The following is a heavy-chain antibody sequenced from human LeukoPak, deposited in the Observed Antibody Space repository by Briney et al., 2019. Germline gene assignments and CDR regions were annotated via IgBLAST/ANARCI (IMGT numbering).Heavy chain of an antibody. CDR1: GFTFSSYS. CDR3: ARVGVVGATLDAFDI. CDR2: ISSSSSSR. J-gene: IGHJ3*02. Sequence: PGGSLRLSCAASGFTFSSYSMTWVRQAPGKGLEWVSSISSSSSSRYYADSVKGRFTISRDNAKNSLYLQMNSLSAGDTAVYYCARVGVVGATLDAFDIWGQGTMVTVSS. D-gene: IGHD1-26*01. V-gene: IGHV3-21*01.